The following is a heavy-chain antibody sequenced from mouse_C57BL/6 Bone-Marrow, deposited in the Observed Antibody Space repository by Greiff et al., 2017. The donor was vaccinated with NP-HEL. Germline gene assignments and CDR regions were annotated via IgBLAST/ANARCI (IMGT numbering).Heavy chain of an antibody. CDR2: ISDGGSYT. CDR1: GFTFSSYA. Sequence: EVQVVESGGGLVKPGGSLKLSCAASGFTFSSYAMSWVRQTPEKRLEWVATISDGGSYTYYPDNVKGRFTISRDNAKNNLYLQMSHLKSEDTAMYYCARGDYDDYAMDYWGQGTSVTVSS. CDR3: ARGDYDDYAMDY. D-gene: IGHD2-4*01. J-gene: IGHJ4*01. V-gene: IGHV5-4*01.